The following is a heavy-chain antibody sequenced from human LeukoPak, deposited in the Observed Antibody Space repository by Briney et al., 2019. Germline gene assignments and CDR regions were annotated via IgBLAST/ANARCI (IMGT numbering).Heavy chain of an antibody. CDR2: INHSGST. CDR3: ARGGRDKLLGWFYYYYYMDV. J-gene: IGHJ6*03. Sequence: PSETLSLTCAVYGGSFSGYYWSWIRQPPGKGLEWIGEINHSGSTNYNPSLKSRVTISVDTSKNQFSLKLSSVTAADTAVYYCARGGRDKLLGWFYYYYYMDVWGKGTTVTISS. V-gene: IGHV4-34*01. CDR1: GGSFSGYY. D-gene: IGHD2-15*01.